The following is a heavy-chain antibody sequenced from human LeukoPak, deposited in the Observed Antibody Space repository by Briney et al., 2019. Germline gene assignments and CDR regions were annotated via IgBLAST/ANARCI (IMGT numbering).Heavy chain of an antibody. J-gene: IGHJ4*02. Sequence: SETLSLTCAVSGGSFSGYYWSWIRQPPGKGLEWIGEINHSGSTNYNPSLKSRVTISVDTSKNQFYLKMSSVTAADTAVYYCARGESLLEWFAWAGYFDYWGEGTLVTVSS. CDR3: ARGESLLEWFAWAGYFDY. D-gene: IGHD3-3*01. CDR1: GGSFSGYY. V-gene: IGHV4-34*01. CDR2: INHSGST.